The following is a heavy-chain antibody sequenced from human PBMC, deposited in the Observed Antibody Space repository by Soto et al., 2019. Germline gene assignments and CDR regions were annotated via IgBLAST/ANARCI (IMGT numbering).Heavy chain of an antibody. Sequence: GESLKISCKGSGYSFTTYWIGWVRQVSGKGLEWMGIIYPGDSDTRYSPSFQGQVTISADKSISTAYLQWSSLKASDTAMYYCAGGGVRGVITRTRDYYGMDVWGQGTTVTVSS. CDR1: GYSFTTYW. CDR2: IYPGDSDT. D-gene: IGHD3-10*01. CDR3: AGGGVRGVITRTRDYYGMDV. J-gene: IGHJ6*02. V-gene: IGHV5-51*01.